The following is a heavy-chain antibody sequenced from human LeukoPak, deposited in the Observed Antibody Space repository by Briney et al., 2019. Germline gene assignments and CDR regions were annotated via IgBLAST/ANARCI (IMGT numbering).Heavy chain of an antibody. CDR3: AVLGGYNYASEYFDS. D-gene: IGHD5-18*01. J-gene: IGHJ4*02. V-gene: IGHV1-69*02. CDR2: IIPIIGME. Sequence: SVKVSCKASGGTFINYSITWVRQAPGQGPEWMGRIIPIIGMEDYAQKFQGSVTITADKSTSTAYMELSSLRSEDTAVYYCAVLGGYNYASEYFDSWGQGTLVTVSS. CDR1: GGTFINYS.